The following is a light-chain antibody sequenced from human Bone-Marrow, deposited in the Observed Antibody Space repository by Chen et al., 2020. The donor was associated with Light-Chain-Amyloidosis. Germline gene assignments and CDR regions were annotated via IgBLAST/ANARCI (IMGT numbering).Light chain of an antibody. CDR1: SGSIATNY. J-gene: IGLJ3*02. V-gene: IGLV6-57*01. CDR2: EDD. Sequence: FMLTQPHSVSESPGKTVIISCTRSSGSIATNYVQWYQQRPGSSPTTVIYEDDQRPSGVPDLFTGSIDRASKSASLTIAGLKTESEADYYCQSDQGSSQGVFGGGTKLTVL. CDR3: QSDQGSSQGV.